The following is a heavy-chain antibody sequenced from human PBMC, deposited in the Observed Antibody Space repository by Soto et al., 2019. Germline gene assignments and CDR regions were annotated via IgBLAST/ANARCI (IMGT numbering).Heavy chain of an antibody. Sequence: PGWSLRLSCTASGFNFSIYAMSWVRQAPGKGPEWISAISGNGYATYYADSVKGRFTISRDNSRDTFYLHLNSLSVEDTALYYCARDYYWGRGTLVTVSS. CDR1: GFNFSIYA. J-gene: IGHJ4*02. D-gene: IGHD3-10*01. V-gene: IGHV3-23*01. CDR3: ARDYY. CDR2: ISGNGYAT.